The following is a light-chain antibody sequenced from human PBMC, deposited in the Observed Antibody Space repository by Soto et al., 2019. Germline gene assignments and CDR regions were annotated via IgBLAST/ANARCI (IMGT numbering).Light chain of an antibody. CDR3: CSYADSSTFIL. J-gene: IGLJ2*01. CDR1: SSDVGSYNL. CDR2: EDS. Sequence: QSVLTLPASVSGSPGQSITISCTGTSSDVGSYNLVSWYQKYPDKAPKVIIYEDSKRPSGVSNRFSGSKSGNTDSLTISGLQAEDEADYYCCSYADSSTFILFGGGTKVTVL. V-gene: IGLV2-23*02.